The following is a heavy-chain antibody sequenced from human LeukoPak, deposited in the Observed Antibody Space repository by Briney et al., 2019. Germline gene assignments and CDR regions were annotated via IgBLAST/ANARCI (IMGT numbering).Heavy chain of an antibody. CDR3: ARAHPQYYYYGMDV. J-gene: IGHJ6*02. CDR2: IYYSGST. V-gene: IGHV4-59*01. CDR1: GGSISSYY. Sequence: SETLSLTCTVSGGSISSYYWSWIRQPPGKGLEWIGYIYYSGSTNYNPSLKSRVTISVDTSKNQFSLKLSSVTAADTAVYYCARAHPQYYYYGMDVWGQGTTVTVSS.